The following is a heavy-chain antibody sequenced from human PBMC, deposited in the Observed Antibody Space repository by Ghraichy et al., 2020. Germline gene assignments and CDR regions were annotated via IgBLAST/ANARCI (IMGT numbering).Heavy chain of an antibody. D-gene: IGHD3-3*01. Sequence: TLSLTCTVSGGSISSGGYYWSWIRQHPGKGLEWIGYIYYSGSTYYNPSLKSRVTISVDTSKNQFSLKLSSVTAADTAVYYCARYMGYGYDFWSGYSYQQGYFDYWGQGTLVTVSS. V-gene: IGHV4-31*03. J-gene: IGHJ4*02. CDR3: ARYMGYGYDFWSGYSYQQGYFDY. CDR1: GGSISSGGYY. CDR2: IYYSGST.